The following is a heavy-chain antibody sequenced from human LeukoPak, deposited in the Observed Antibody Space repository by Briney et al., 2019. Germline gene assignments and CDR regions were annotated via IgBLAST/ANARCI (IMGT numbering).Heavy chain of an antibody. CDR3: ARVVVVTAAREAYYYYYYMDV. CDR2: IYTSGSS. CDR1: GGSISDYY. Sequence: SETLSLTCTVSGGSISDYYWSWIRQPAGKGLEWIGRIYTSGSSNYNPSLKSRVTMSVDTSKNQFSLKLSSVTAADTAVYYCARVVVVTAAREAYYYYYYMDVWGKGTTVTIPS. J-gene: IGHJ6*03. V-gene: IGHV4-4*07. D-gene: IGHD2-21*02.